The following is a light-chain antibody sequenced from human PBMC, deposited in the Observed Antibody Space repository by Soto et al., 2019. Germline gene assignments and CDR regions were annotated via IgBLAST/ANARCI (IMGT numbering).Light chain of an antibody. CDR1: RSHIGINA. Sequence: QSVLTQPPSVSGTPGHRVSISCSGSRSHIGINAVDWYHQLPGTAPKVLIYANNQRPSGVPDRFSGSKSGTSASLAINGLQSDDEAHYYCAAWDDSLNGLVFGGGTKVTVL. V-gene: IGLV1-44*01. J-gene: IGLJ2*01. CDR3: AAWDDSLNGLV. CDR2: ANN.